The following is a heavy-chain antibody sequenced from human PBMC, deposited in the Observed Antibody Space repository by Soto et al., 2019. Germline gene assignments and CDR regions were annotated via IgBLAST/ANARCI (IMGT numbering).Heavy chain of an antibody. J-gene: IGHJ5*02. D-gene: IGHD3-3*01. CDR2: IWYDGSNK. CDR1: GFTFSSYG. V-gene: IGHV3-33*01. CDR3: ARELNDFWSGYYP. Sequence: PGGSLRLSCAASGFTFSSYGMHWVRQAPGKGLEWVAVIWYDGSNKYYADSVKGRFTISRDNSKNTLYLQMNSLRAEDTAVYYCARELNDFWSGYYPWGQGTLVTVSS.